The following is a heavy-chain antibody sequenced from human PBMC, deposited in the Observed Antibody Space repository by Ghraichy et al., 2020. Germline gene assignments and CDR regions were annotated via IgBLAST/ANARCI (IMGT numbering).Heavy chain of an antibody. Sequence: GALSLTCTVSGGSVSSSTNHWGWIRQSPGKGLEWIGSIYDSGSTYYNPSLKSRVTISIDTSKNQFSLNLSSVTAADTAVYYCASLTYYDFWSGLGDMDVWGQGTTVTVSS. V-gene: IGHV4-39*01. CDR3: ASLTYYDFWSGLGDMDV. J-gene: IGHJ6*02. CDR2: IYDSGST. D-gene: IGHD3-3*01. CDR1: GGSVSSSTNH.